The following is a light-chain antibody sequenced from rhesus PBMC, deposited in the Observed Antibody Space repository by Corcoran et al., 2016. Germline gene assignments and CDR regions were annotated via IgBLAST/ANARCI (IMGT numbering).Light chain of an antibody. CDR3: SSYTGSNTYI. V-gene: IGLV2-32*02. Sequence: QAALTQPRSVSGSPGQSVTISCTGTSSDIGAYNYVSWYQQHPGKAPKLMIYEVSKRPSGVSDRFSGSKSGNTASLTISGLQAEDEADYYCSSYTGSNTYIFGAGTRLTVL. CDR1: SSDIGAYNY. CDR2: EVS. J-gene: IGLJ1*01.